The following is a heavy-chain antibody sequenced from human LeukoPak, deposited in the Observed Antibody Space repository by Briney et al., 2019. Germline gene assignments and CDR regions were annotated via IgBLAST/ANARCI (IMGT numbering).Heavy chain of an antibody. V-gene: IGHV3-15*01. Sequence: GGSLRLSCAASGFTFSNAWMSWVRQAPGKGLEWVGRIKSKTDGGTTDYAAPVKGRFTISRDDSKNTLYPQMNSLKTEDTAVYYCTTAPYYYDSSGYYYFDYWGQGTLVTVSS. CDR2: IKSKTDGGTT. CDR1: GFTFSNAW. J-gene: IGHJ4*02. CDR3: TTAPYYYDSSGYYYFDY. D-gene: IGHD3-22*01.